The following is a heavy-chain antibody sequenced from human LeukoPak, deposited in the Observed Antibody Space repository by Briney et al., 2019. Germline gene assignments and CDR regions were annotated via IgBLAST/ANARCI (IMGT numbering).Heavy chain of an antibody. CDR2: IKQDGSET. CDR3: AKIGMSSPWAQLWGDY. V-gene: IGHV3-7*03. CDR1: GFTFRSYW. D-gene: IGHD5-18*01. J-gene: IGHJ4*02. Sequence: GGSLRLSCAASGFTFRSYWMTWVRQYPGKGLEWVANIKQDGSETYYADSVKGRFTISRDNAKNSLYLQMNSLRAEDTAVYYCAKIGMSSPWAQLWGDYWGQGTLVTVSS.